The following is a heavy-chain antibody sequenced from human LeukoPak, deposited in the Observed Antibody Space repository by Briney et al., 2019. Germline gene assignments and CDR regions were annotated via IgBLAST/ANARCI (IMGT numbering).Heavy chain of an antibody. CDR3: ARTGTSGFDY. D-gene: IGHD1-1*01. Sequence: PGGSLRLSCAASGFTFSNAWMSWVRQAPGKGLEWVAVISYAGNNEYYADSVKGRFTISRDNSKNTLYLQMNSLRAEDTAVYYCARTGTSGFDYWGQGTLVTVSS. V-gene: IGHV3-30*03. CDR1: GFTFSNAW. CDR2: ISYAGNNE. J-gene: IGHJ4*02.